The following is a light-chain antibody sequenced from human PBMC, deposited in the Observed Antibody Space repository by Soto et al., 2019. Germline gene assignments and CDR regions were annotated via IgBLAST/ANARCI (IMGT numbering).Light chain of an antibody. Sequence: DIQMTQSPSTLSASVGDRVTITCRASQSISSWLAWYQQKPGKAPHLLIYDASTLESGVPSRFSGSGSGTEFTLTISSLQTDDFATYYCQQYNSYLFTFGPGTKVDIK. CDR1: QSISSW. CDR2: DAS. J-gene: IGKJ3*01. V-gene: IGKV1-5*01. CDR3: QQYNSYLFT.